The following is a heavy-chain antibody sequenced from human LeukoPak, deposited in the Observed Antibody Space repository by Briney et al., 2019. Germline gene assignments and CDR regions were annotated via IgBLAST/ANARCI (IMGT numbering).Heavy chain of an antibody. D-gene: IGHD3-9*01. CDR3: ATPTYFDILSGG. CDR2: IHHSGST. Sequence: SETLSLTCAVSGDSLSNNHWWSWVRQSPEKGLEWIGEIHHSGSTTYNPSLKSRVTISVDKSKNQISLKLRSVTAADTAVYYCATPTYFDILSGGWGQGTLVTVSS. J-gene: IGHJ4*02. V-gene: IGHV4-4*02. CDR1: GDSLSNNHW.